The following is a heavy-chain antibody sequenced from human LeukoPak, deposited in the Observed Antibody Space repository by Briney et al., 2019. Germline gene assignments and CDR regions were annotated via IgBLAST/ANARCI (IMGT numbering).Heavy chain of an antibody. V-gene: IGHV3-23*01. CDR1: GFTFSSYG. CDR3: AKESLRGHSYGFDN. J-gene: IGHJ4*02. D-gene: IGHD5-18*01. CDR2: ITGSGDST. Sequence: GGSLRLFCAASGFTFSSYGLSWVHQAPGKGLEWVSGITGSGDSTFYADSVRGRFTISRDNSKNTLYLQMNSLRAGDTALYYCAKESLRGHSYGFDNWGQGTLVTVSS.